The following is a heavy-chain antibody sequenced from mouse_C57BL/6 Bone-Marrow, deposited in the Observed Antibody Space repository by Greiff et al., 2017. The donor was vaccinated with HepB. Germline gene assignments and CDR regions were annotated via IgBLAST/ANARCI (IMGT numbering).Heavy chain of an antibody. CDR3: ARRAWYYAMDY. CDR1: GYTFTSYG. D-gene: IGHD3-1*01. V-gene: IGHV1-81*01. Sequence: QVQLQQSGAELARPGASVKLSCKASGYTFTSYGISWVKQRTGRGLEWIGEFYPRSGNTYYNEKFKGKATLPADKSSSTAYMELRSLTSEDSAVYFCARRAWYYAMDYWGQGTSVTVSS. CDR2: FYPRSGNT. J-gene: IGHJ4*01.